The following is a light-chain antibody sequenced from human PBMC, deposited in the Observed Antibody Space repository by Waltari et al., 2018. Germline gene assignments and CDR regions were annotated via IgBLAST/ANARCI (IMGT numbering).Light chain of an antibody. CDR1: SGPTGYA. V-gene: IGLV4-69*01. CDR2: VNSDGSH. Sequence: QLALTQSPSASASLGASVKLTCTLRSGPTGYAIARHQQQPERGPRYLMKVNSDGSHSKGDGIPDRFSGSSSGAERYLTISSLQSEDEADYYCQTWGTGIRVVFGGATKLTVL. CDR3: QTWGTGIRVV. J-gene: IGLJ2*01.